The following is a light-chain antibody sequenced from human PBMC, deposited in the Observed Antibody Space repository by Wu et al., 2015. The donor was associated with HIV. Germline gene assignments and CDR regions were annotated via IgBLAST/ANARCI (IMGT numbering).Light chain of an antibody. CDR2: GAS. CDR3: QHRSNWPLYS. CDR1: QSISSN. V-gene: IGKV3-15*01. Sequence: EVVMTQSPATLSVSPGERATLSCRASQSISSNLAWYQRKPGQAPRLLIYGASTRATGIPARFSGSGSGTEFTLTISSLQSEDFAVYYCQHRSNWPLYSFGQGTKLEIK. J-gene: IGKJ2*03.